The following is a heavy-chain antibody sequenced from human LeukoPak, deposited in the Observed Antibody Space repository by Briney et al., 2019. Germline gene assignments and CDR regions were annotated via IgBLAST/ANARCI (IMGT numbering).Heavy chain of an antibody. CDR1: GFTVSSNY. J-gene: IGHJ4*02. CDR2: IYSGGST. V-gene: IGHV3-53*01. Sequence: GGSLRLSCAASGFTVSSNYLSWVRQAPGKGLEWVSVIYSGGSTYYADAVKGRFTISRDNFKNTLYLQMNSLRAEDTAVYYCARSSSGWYNLGYWGQGTLVTVSS. CDR3: ARSSSGWYNLGY. D-gene: IGHD6-19*01.